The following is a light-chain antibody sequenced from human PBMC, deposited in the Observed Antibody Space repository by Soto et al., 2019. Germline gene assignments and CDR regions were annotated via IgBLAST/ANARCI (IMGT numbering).Light chain of an antibody. CDR1: QSVLYSSNNKNY. J-gene: IGKJ1*01. Sequence: DIVMTQSPDSLAVSLGERATINCKSSQSVLYSSNNKNYLAWYQQKPGQSPKLLISWASTRESGVPDRFSGSGSGTDFALTISSLQAEDVAVYHCQPYSTTPRTFGQGTKVEIK. CDR2: WAS. V-gene: IGKV4-1*01. CDR3: QPYSTTPRT.